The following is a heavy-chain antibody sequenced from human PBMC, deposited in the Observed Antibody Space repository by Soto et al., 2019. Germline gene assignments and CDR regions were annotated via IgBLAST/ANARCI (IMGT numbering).Heavy chain of an antibody. Sequence: PGGSLRLSCAASGFTFSSYAMSWVRQAPGKGLEWVSAISGSGGSTYYADSVKGRFTISRDNSKNTLYLQMNSLRAEDTAVYYCATDPIQVRIAARTDYWGQGTLVTVSS. V-gene: IGHV3-23*01. D-gene: IGHD6-6*01. CDR3: ATDPIQVRIAARTDY. CDR1: GFTFSSYA. CDR2: ISGSGGST. J-gene: IGHJ4*02.